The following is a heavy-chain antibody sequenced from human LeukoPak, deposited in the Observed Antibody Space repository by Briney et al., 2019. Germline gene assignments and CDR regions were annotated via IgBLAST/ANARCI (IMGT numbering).Heavy chain of an antibody. CDR1: GFTFSSYG. J-gene: IGHJ4*02. D-gene: IGHD5-18*01. Sequence: PGGSLRLSCAASGFTFSSYGMHWVRQAPGKGLEWVSFIRYDGSNKYYADSVKGRFTISRDNSKNTLYLQMNSLRAEDTAVYYCAIVRGVYRYGHPYYFDYWGQGTLVTVSS. V-gene: IGHV3-30*02. CDR2: IRYDGSNK. CDR3: AIVRGVYRYGHPYYFDY.